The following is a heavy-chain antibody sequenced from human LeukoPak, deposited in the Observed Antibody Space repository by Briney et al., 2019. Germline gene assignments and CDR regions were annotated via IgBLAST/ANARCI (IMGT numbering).Heavy chain of an antibody. CDR1: GGTFSSYA. V-gene: IGHV1-69*05. Sequence: GASVKVSCKASGGTFSSYAISWVRQAPGQGLEWMGGIIPIFGTANCAQKFQGRVTITTDESTSTAYMELSSLRSEDTAVYYCARGARGSSGYYDAFDIWGQGTMVTVSS. J-gene: IGHJ3*02. CDR2: IIPIFGTA. D-gene: IGHD3-22*01. CDR3: ARGARGSSGYYDAFDI.